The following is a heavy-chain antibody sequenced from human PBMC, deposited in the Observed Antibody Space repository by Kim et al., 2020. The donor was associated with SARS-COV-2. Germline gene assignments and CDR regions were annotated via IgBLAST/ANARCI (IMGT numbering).Heavy chain of an antibody. CDR3: ARVYGDYDEGAFDI. J-gene: IGHJ3*02. D-gene: IGHD4-17*01. CDR2: IYYSGST. CDR1: GGSISSGDYY. V-gene: IGHV4-30-4*01. Sequence: SETLSLTCTVSGGSISSGDYYWSWIRQPPGKGLEWIGYIYYSGSTYYNPSLKSRVTISVDTSKSQFSLKLSSVTAADTAVYYCARVYGDYDEGAFDIWGQGTMVTVSS.